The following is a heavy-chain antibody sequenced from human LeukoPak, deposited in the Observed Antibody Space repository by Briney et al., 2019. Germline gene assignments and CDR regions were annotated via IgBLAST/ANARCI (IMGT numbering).Heavy chain of an antibody. CDR1: GFTFSSYS. J-gene: IGHJ6*03. CDR3: ARDSVAAAVPTMDV. Sequence: NPGGSLRLSCAASGFTFSSYSMNWVRHAPGKGLEWVSSISSSSSYIYYADSVKGRFTISRDNAKNSLYLQMNSLRAEDTAVYYCARDSVAAAVPTMDVWGKGTTVTVSS. V-gene: IGHV3-21*01. D-gene: IGHD6-13*01. CDR2: ISSSSSYI.